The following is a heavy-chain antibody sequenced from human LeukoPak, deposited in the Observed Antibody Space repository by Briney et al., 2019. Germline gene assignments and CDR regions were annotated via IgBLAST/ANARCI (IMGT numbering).Heavy chain of an antibody. CDR2: INHSGST. CDR3: AKPAVAGTNHYYYYYMDV. Sequence: SETLSLTCGAYGGSFSGYYWSWIRQPPGKGLEWIGEINHSGSTNYNPSLKSRVIISVDTSKNQFSLKLSSVTAADTAVYYCAKPAVAGTNHYYYYYMDVWGKGTTVTISS. J-gene: IGHJ6*03. CDR1: GGSFSGYY. V-gene: IGHV4-34*01. D-gene: IGHD6-19*01.